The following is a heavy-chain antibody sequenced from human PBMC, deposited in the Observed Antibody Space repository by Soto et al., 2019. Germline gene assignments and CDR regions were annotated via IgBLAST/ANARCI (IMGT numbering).Heavy chain of an antibody. V-gene: IGHV4-61*01. Sequence: PSETLSLTCTVSGGSVSSGSYYWSWIRQPPGKGLEWIGYIYYNGNTYYNPSLKSRVAIPVDTTKNQFSLKLSSVTAADTAVYYCAREAKNSGSRSLIPYYFDCWGQGTLVTVSS. J-gene: IGHJ4*02. CDR3: AREAKNSGSRSLIPYYFDC. CDR2: IYYNGNT. D-gene: IGHD3-10*01. CDR1: GGSVSSGSYY.